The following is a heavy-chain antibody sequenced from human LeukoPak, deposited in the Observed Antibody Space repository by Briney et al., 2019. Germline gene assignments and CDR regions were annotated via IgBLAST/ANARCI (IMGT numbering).Heavy chain of an antibody. CDR1: GYPFSRHA. V-gene: IGHV1-3*01. D-gene: IGHD3-10*01. CDR3: ARDRGRILWFGEFDY. CDR2: INSGNGKT. Sequence: ASVKVSCKASGYPFSRHAKHWVRQAPGQRLEWMGWINSGNGKTRYSQKFQGRVTITRDTSASTAYMEPTSLTAEDTAVYYCARDRGRILWFGEFDYWGQGTLVSVSS. J-gene: IGHJ4*02.